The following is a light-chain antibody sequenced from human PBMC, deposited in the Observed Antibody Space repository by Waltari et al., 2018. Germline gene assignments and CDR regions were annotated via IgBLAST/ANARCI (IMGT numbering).Light chain of an antibody. V-gene: IGKV3-15*01. CDR2: GAS. J-gene: IGKJ2*01. CDR1: QSVSSN. CDR3: QQYNNWPRKNT. Sequence: EIVMTQSPATLSVSPGERATLSCWASQSVSSNLAWYHQKPGQAPRLLIYGASTRATGIPVRFSGNGSGTEFTLTISSLQSEDFAVYYCQQYNNWPRKNTFGQGTKLEIK.